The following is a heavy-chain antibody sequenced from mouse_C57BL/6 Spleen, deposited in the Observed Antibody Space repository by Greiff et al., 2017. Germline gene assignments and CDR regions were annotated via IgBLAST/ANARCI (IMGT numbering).Heavy chain of an antibody. CDR3: TRGLYCYGHGEFAV. CDR2: ISSGGDYI. J-gene: IGHJ3*01. V-gene: IGHV5-9-1*02. CDR1: GFTFSSYA. D-gene: IGHD1-1*01. Sequence: EVMLVESGEGLVKPGGSLKLSCAASGFTFSSYAMSWVRQTPGKRLEWVAYISSGGDYIYYAATVTGRFTISREHARNNLYRQRSSLMTEDTAKYYGTRGLYCYGHGEFAVWGTGTMVTVSA.